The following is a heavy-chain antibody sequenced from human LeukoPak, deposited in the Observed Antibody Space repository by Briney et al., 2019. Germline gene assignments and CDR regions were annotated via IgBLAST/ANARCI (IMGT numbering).Heavy chain of an antibody. V-gene: IGHV1-2*02. CDR2: INPNSGGT. J-gene: IGHJ4*02. CDR1: GYTFTGYY. D-gene: IGHD2-2*02. CDR3: AGIGPVVVVPAAIYYFDY. Sequence: GASVKVSCKASGYTFTGYYMHWVRQAPGQGLEWMGWINPNSGGTNYAQKFQGRVTMTRDTSISTAYMELSRLRSDDTAVYYCAGIGPVVVVPAAIYYFDYWGQGTLVTVSS.